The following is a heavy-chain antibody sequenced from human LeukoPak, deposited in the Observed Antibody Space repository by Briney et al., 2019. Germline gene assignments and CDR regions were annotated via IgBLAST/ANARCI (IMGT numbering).Heavy chain of an antibody. CDR2: ISSGSNYI. CDR3: ARVVISYYYMDV. CDR1: GFIFSSYS. V-gene: IGHV3-21*01. Sequence: GGSLRLSCAAPGFIFSSYSMNWVRQSPGKGLEWVSSISSGSNYIDYADSVKGRFTISRDNARNSLYLQMNSLRVEDTAVYYCARVVISYYYMDVWGKGTTVTVSS. D-gene: IGHD3-22*01. J-gene: IGHJ6*03.